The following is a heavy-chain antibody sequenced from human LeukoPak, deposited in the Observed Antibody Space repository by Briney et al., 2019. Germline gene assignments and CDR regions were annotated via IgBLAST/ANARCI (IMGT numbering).Heavy chain of an antibody. V-gene: IGHV1-18*01. J-gene: IGHJ4*02. CDR1: GYTFTSYG. D-gene: IGHD5-12*01. CDR2: ISAYNGNT. CDR3: AREQASGYDSYFDY. Sequence: ASVKVSCKASGYTFTSYGIRWVRQAPGQGLEWMGWISAYNGNTNYAQKLQGRVTMTTDTSTSTAYMELRSLRSDDTAVYYCAREQASGYDSYFDYWGQGTLVTVSS.